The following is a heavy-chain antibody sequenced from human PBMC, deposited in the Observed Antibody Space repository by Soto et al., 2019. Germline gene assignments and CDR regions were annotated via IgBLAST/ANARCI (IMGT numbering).Heavy chain of an antibody. V-gene: IGHV4-31*03. CDR1: GGSVSSGGYY. Sequence: SDTLSLTCTVSGGSVSSGGYYWSWIRQHPGKGLEWIGYIYYSGSTYYNPSLKSRVTISVDTSKNQFSLKLSSVTAADTAVYYCARDPLYYYYGMDVWGQGTTVTVSS. J-gene: IGHJ6*02. CDR3: ARDPLYYYYGMDV. CDR2: IYYSGST.